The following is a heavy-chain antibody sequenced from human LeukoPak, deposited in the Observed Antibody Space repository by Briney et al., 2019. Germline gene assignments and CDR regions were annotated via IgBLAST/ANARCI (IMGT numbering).Heavy chain of an antibody. Sequence: GGSLRLSCAASGLTFSSYGMHWVRQAPGKGLEWVAVISYDGSNKYYADSVKGRFTISRDNSKNTLYLQMNSLRAEDTAVYYCAKSHESIVVVTGRGMDVWGQGTTVTVSS. V-gene: IGHV3-30*18. CDR1: GLTFSSYG. CDR3: AKSHESIVVVTGRGMDV. CDR2: ISYDGSNK. D-gene: IGHD2-21*02. J-gene: IGHJ6*02.